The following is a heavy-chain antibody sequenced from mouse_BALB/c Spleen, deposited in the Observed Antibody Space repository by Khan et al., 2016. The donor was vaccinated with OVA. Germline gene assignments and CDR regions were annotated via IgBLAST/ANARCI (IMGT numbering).Heavy chain of an antibody. Sequence: EVELVESGGGLVKPGGSLKLSCAASGSTFSNYAMSWVRQSPEKRLEWVASIGSGDSTYYLDSVKGRFTISRDNARNILYLQMSSLRSEDTALYYCARDYWFTYWGKGTLVTVSA. CDR2: IGSGDST. CDR1: GSTFSNYA. CDR3: ARDYWFTY. J-gene: IGHJ3*01. V-gene: IGHV5-6-5*01.